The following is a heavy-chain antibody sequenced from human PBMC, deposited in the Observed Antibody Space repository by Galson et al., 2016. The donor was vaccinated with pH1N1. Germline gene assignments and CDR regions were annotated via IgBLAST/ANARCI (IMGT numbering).Heavy chain of an antibody. J-gene: IGHJ4*02. CDR2: IYYTGNT. V-gene: IGHV4-39*01. CDR1: GVSISNTNYY. D-gene: IGHD3-10*01. Sequence: TLSLTCSVSGVSISNTNYYWGWIRQPPGKGLEWIANIYYTGNTYYDASLQSRVTISVDTSKKQFSLKLNSVIAADTAVYYCARLWYGEYIDYWGQGTRVTVSS. CDR3: ARLWYGEYIDY.